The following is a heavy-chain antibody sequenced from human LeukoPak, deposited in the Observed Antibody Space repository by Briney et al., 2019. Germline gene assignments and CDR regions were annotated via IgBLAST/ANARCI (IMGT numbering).Heavy chain of an antibody. CDR2: IKSITDGGTT. J-gene: IGHJ4*02. Sequence: GGSLRLSCAASGFTFTNAWMYWVRQAPGKGPEWVGRIKSITDGGTTDYAAPVKGRFTISRDVSKSTLYLQMNSLKTEDTAVYYCTTQGTGYYYFDYWGQGTLVTVSS. CDR1: GFTFTNAW. CDR3: TTQGTGYYYFDY. V-gene: IGHV3-15*01. D-gene: IGHD3-9*01.